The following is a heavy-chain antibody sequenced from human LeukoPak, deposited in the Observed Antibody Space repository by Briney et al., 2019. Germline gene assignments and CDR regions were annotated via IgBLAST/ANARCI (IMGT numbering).Heavy chain of an antibody. CDR3: AKTGNPATGDY. V-gene: IGHV3-53*01. CDR1: GFTVSSNY. CDR2: IYSGGST. D-gene: IGHD1-1*01. Sequence: GGSLRLSCAASGFTVSSNYMSWVRQAPGKGLEWVSVIYSGGSTYYADSVKGRFTISRDNSKNTLYLQMNSLRAEDTAVYYCAKTGNPATGDYWGQGTLVTVSS. J-gene: IGHJ4*02.